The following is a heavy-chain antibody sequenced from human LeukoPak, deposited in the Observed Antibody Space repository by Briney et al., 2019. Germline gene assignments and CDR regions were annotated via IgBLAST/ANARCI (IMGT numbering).Heavy chain of an antibody. Sequence: ASVKVSCKVSGYTLTELSMHWVRQAPGKGLEWMGGFDPEDGETIYAQKFQGRVTITADKSTSTAYMELSSLRSEDTAVYYCALMSSGSSWTFDYWGQGTLVTVSS. CDR2: FDPEDGET. V-gene: IGHV1-24*01. CDR3: ALMSSGSSWTFDY. CDR1: GYTLTELS. D-gene: IGHD1-26*01. J-gene: IGHJ4*02.